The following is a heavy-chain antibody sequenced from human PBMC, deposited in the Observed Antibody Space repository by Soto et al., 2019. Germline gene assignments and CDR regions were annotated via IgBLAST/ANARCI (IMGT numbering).Heavy chain of an antibody. CDR3: AYLPCSGGSCYWFAFFGMDV. D-gene: IGHD2-15*01. CDR2: LYLDDDK. J-gene: IGHJ6*02. Sequence: QITLKESGPTLVKPTQTLTLTCTFSGFSLSTSGVGVAWIRQPPGKALEWLALLYLDDDKRYRPSLESRRTLTQDTSKNPVVLTMTNMDSVDTATYYCAYLPCSGGSCYWFAFFGMDVWGQGTTVTVSS. V-gene: IGHV2-5*02. CDR1: GFSLSTSGVG.